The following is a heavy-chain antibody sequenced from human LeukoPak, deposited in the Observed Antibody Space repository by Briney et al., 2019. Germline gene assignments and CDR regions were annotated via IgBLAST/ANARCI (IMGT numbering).Heavy chain of an antibody. D-gene: IGHD3-10*01. CDR1: GYTFTGYY. V-gene: IGHV1-2*02. J-gene: IGHJ5*02. CDR3: ARAERYYYGSGSGINWFDP. Sequence: ASVKVSCKASGYTFTGYYMHWVRQAPGQGLEWMGWINPNSGGTNYARKFQGRVTMTRDTSISTAYMELSRLRSDDTAVYYCARAERYYYGSGSGINWFDPWGQGTLVTVSS. CDR2: INPNSGGT.